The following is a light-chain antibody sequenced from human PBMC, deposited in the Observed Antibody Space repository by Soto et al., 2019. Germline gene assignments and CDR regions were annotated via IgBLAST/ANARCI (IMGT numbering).Light chain of an antibody. CDR3: QHYNSYSEA. CDR2: GAT. J-gene: IGKJ1*01. CDR1: QMINSGY. V-gene: IGKV3-20*01. Sequence: IVLTQSPGTLSLSPGDGATLSCRASQMINSGYVAWYQQKPGQPPRLFIYGATSRATGVPARFSGSRSGTEFTLTISSLQPDDFATYYCQHYNSYSEAFGQGTKVDIK.